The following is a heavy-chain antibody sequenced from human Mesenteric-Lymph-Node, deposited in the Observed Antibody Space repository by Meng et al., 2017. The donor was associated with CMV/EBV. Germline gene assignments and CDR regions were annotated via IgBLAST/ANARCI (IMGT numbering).Heavy chain of an antibody. J-gene: IGHJ4*02. CDR3: AKLPRGSSWYADY. Sequence: GGFLRLSCKGSGYSFTSYWIGWVRQMPGKGLEWMGIIYPDDSDTRYSPSFQGQVTISADKSISTAYLQWSSLKASDSAMYYCAKLPRGSSWYADYWGQGTLVTVSS. CDR2: IYPDDSDT. D-gene: IGHD6-13*01. CDR1: GYSFTSYW. V-gene: IGHV5-51*01.